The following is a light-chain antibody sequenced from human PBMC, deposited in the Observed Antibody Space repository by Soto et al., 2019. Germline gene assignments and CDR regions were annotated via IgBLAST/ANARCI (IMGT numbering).Light chain of an antibody. CDR1: YSDVGGYDY. Sequence: QSVLTQPRSVSGSPGQSVTISCTGTYSDVGGYDYVSWYQQHPGKAPKLMIYDVTKRPSGVPDRFSDSKSGSTASLTISGLQTEVEADYHCCSFAGNHVVFGGGTKVTVL. CDR2: DVT. V-gene: IGLV2-11*01. CDR3: CSFAGNHVV. J-gene: IGLJ2*01.